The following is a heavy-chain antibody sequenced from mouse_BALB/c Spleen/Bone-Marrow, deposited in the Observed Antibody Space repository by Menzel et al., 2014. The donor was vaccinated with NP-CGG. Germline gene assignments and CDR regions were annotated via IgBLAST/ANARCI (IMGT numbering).Heavy chain of an antibody. CDR3: ARDYGNPYYAMDY. J-gene: IGHJ4*01. V-gene: IGHV1S135*01. D-gene: IGHD2-1*01. Sequence: VQLQQSGPELVKPGASVKVSCKASGYAFTNYNMYWVRQSHGKSLEWIGYIDPYNGGTSYNQNFKGKATLTVDKSSSTAYMHLNSLTSEDPAVFYCARDYGNPYYAMDYWGQGTSVTVSS. CDR2: IDPYNGGT. CDR1: GYAFTNYN.